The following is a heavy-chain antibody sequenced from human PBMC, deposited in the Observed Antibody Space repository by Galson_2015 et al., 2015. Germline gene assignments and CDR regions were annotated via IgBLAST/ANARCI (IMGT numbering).Heavy chain of an antibody. D-gene: IGHD3-9*01. CDR3: AKAPAYDKYYCYYGMDV. V-gene: IGHV3-23*01. Sequence: SLRLSCAASGFTFSSYAMSWVRQAPGKGLEWVSAISGSGGSTYYADSVKGRFTISRDNSKNTLYLQMNSLRAEDTAVYYCAKAPAYDKYYCYYGMDVWGQGTTVTVSS. J-gene: IGHJ6*02. CDR1: GFTFSSYA. CDR2: ISGSGGST.